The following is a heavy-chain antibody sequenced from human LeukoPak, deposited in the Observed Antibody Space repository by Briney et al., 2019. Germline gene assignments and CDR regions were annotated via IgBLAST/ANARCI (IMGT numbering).Heavy chain of an antibody. CDR2: ITSSSGNT. Sequence: GGSLRLSCAASGFTFDSYGMSWVRQSPGKGLEWVSSITSSSGNTYYADSVKGRFTISRDNSKNTLYLQMNSLRAEDTAVYYCAKHGTGCGGDCYSDYWGQGTLATVSS. CDR3: AKHGTGCGGDCYSDY. D-gene: IGHD2-21*02. J-gene: IGHJ4*02. CDR1: GFTFDSYG. V-gene: IGHV3-23*01.